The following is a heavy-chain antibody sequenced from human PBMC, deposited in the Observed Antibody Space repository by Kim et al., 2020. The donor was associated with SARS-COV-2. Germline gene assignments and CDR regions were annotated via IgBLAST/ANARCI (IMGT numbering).Heavy chain of an antibody. CDR3: ARPGVAAAGRAYYYYGMDV. J-gene: IGHJ6*02. Sequence: GRFTISRDNAKNSLYLQMNSLRAEDTAVYYCARPGVAAAGRAYYYYGMDVWGQGTTVTVSS. V-gene: IGHV3-11*06. D-gene: IGHD6-13*01.